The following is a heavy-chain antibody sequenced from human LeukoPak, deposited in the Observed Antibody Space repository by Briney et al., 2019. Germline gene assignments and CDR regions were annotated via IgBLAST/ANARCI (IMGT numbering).Heavy chain of an antibody. Sequence: PGGSLRLSCAASGFTFRNLAMNWVRQAPGKGLEWVSTISDNGRSTHYADSVKGRFTISRDNSKNTLYLQMNSLRAEDTAVYYCAKDRQTTVNYYYYGMDVWGQGTTVTVSS. CDR2: ISDNGRST. V-gene: IGHV3-23*01. D-gene: IGHD4-17*01. J-gene: IGHJ6*02. CDR1: GFTFRNLA. CDR3: AKDRQTTVNYYYYGMDV.